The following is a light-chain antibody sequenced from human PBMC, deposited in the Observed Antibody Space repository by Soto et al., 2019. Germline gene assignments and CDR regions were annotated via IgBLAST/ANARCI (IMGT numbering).Light chain of an antibody. CDR1: QGIANF. CDR3: QQLNSFPIP. J-gene: IGKJ3*01. Sequence: IQLTQSPSSLSASVGDRVTISCRASQGIANFLAWYQQKPGKAPKLLIYGASTLQSGVPSSFSGSGSGTDFTLTISSLQPEDFATYYCQQLNSFPIPFGPGTQVDIK. CDR2: GAS. V-gene: IGKV1-9*01.